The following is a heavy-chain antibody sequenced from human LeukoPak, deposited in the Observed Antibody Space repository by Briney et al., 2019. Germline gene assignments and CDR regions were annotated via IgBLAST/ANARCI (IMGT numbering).Heavy chain of an antibody. CDR1: GGSISSGSYY. V-gene: IGHV4-61*02. J-gene: IGHJ4*02. CDR2: IYTSGST. Sequence: PSQTLSLTCTVSGGSISSGSYYWSWIRQPAGKGLEWIGRIYTSGSTNYNPSLKGRVTISVDTSKNQFSLKLSSVTAADTAVYYCARGAYYDILTDYYNPSPFDYWGQGTLVTVSS. D-gene: IGHD3-9*01. CDR3: ARGAYYDILTDYYNPSPFDY.